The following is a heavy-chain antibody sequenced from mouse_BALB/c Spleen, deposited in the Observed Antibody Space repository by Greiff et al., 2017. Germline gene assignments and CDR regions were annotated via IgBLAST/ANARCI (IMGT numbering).Heavy chain of an antibody. D-gene: IGHD2-4*01. Sequence: QVQLQQPGAELVKPGASVKLSCKASGYTFTSYWMHWVKQRPGQGLEWIGEINPSNGRTNYNEKFKSKATLTVDKSSSTAYMQLSSLTSEDSAVYYCARSMITTELWFAYWGQGTLVTVSA. J-gene: IGHJ3*01. CDR3: ARSMITTELWFAY. CDR2: INPSNGRT. CDR1: GYTFTSYW. V-gene: IGHV1S81*02.